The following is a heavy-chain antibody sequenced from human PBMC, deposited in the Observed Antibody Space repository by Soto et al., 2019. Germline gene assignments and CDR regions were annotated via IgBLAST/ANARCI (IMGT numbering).Heavy chain of an antibody. CDR2: VSWNGSRT. Sequence: PGGSLRLSCAASGFTFSNSDMNWVHQAPGKGLEWVSGVSWNGSRTHYADSVKGRFIISRDNSRNTLYLQTNSLRAEDTAVYYCVRNAATMVRGPKPSRYYYYGMDVWGQGTTVTVSS. D-gene: IGHD3-10*01. CDR1: GFTFSNSD. V-gene: IGHV3-35*01. J-gene: IGHJ6*02. CDR3: VRNAATMVRGPKPSRYYYYGMDV.